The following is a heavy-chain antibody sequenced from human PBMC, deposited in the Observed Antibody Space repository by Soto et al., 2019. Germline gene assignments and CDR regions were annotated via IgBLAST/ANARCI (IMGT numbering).Heavy chain of an antibody. CDR3: ARDSGPSTSYFGGYYYYMDV. CDR2: ISSSSSYI. CDR1: GFTFSSYS. Sequence: GGSLRLSCAASGFTFSSYSMNWVRQAPGKGLEWVSSISSSSSYIYYADSVKGRFTISRDNAKNSLYLQMNSLRAEDTAVYYCARDSGPSTSYFGGYYYYMDVWGKGTTVTVSS. V-gene: IGHV3-21*01. D-gene: IGHD2-2*01. J-gene: IGHJ6*03.